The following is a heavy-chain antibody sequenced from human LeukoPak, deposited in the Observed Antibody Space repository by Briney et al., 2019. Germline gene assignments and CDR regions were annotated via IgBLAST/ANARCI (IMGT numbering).Heavy chain of an antibody. J-gene: IGHJ4*02. Sequence: GGSLRLSCAASGFRFSTHDLNWVRQAQGKGLEFVSYISRTSTYLYYADSVKGRFTISRDNDKNLLYLQMNNLRAEDTAVYFCAKDTRKGGYYSDYWGQGTVVTVSS. CDR2: ISRTSTYL. D-gene: IGHD3-22*01. V-gene: IGHV3-21*01. CDR1: GFRFSTHD. CDR3: AKDTRKGGYYSDY.